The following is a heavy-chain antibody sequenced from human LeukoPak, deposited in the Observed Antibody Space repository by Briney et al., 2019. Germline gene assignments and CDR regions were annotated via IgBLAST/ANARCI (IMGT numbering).Heavy chain of an antibody. Sequence: GGSLRLSCAASGFTLRSYSMNGVGQAPGRGLEWVSSISSRSSYIYYADSVKGRFAISSDNAKTPLYLQMNTLRAEDTAVYYCAREILGGFDYWGQGTLVTVSS. D-gene: IGHD1-26*01. CDR1: GFTLRSYS. J-gene: IGHJ4*02. CDR2: ISSRSSYI. CDR3: AREILGGFDY. V-gene: IGHV3-21*01.